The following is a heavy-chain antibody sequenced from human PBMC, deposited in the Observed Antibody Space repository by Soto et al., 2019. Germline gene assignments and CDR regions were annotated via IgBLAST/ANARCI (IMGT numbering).Heavy chain of an antibody. V-gene: IGHV4-34*01. Sequence: SETLSLTCSVYGGSLSGYYCSWIRQPPGKGLEWIGEIKHSGSPTYNPSLKSRVTISVDTSKNQFSLKLSSVTAADTAVYYCARVRQPLVQTYYYYGMDVCGQGTTVTVPS. CDR3: ARVRQPLVQTYYYYGMDV. J-gene: IGHJ6*02. CDR2: IKHSGSP. CDR1: GGSLSGYY. D-gene: IGHD6-13*01.